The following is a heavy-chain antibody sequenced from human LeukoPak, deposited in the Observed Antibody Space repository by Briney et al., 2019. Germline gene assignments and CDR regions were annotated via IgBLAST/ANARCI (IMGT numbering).Heavy chain of an antibody. V-gene: IGHV1-2*02. CDR1: GYTFTGYH. Sequence: ASVKVSCKASGYTFTGYHTHWVRQAPGQGLEWMGWINPNSGGTNYAQKFQGRVTMTRDTSISTAYMELSRLRSDDTAVYYCARGGIAARHNWFDPWGQGTLVTVSS. D-gene: IGHD6-6*01. CDR2: INPNSGGT. J-gene: IGHJ5*02. CDR3: ARGGIAARHNWFDP.